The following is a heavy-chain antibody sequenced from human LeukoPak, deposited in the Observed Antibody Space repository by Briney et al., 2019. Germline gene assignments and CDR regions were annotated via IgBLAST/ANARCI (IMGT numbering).Heavy chain of an antibody. V-gene: IGHV3-30*02. CDR3: AKVTGYCTNGVCEGYAFDI. CDR2: IRYDGSNK. CDR1: GFTFSSYG. Sequence: GGSLRLSCGASGFTFSSYGMHWVRQAPGKGLEWVAFIRYDGSNKYYADSVKGRFTISRDNSKNTLYLQMNSLRAEDTAVYYCAKVTGYCTNGVCEGYAFDIWGQGTMVTVSS. J-gene: IGHJ3*02. D-gene: IGHD2-8*01.